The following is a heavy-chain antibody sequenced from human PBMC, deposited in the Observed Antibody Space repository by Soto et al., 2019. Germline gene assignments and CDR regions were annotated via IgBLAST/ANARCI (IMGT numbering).Heavy chain of an antibody. J-gene: IGHJ5*02. CDR2: ISYDGSNK. CDR3: AKEWRVLLWFGEGNWFDP. CDR1: GFTFSSYG. Sequence: GGSLRLSCAASGFTFSSYGMHWVRQAPGKGLEWVAVISYDGSNKYYADSVKGRFTISRDNSKNTLYLQMNSLRAEDTAVYYCAKEWRVLLWFGEGNWFDPWGQGTLVTVSS. V-gene: IGHV3-30*18. D-gene: IGHD3-10*01.